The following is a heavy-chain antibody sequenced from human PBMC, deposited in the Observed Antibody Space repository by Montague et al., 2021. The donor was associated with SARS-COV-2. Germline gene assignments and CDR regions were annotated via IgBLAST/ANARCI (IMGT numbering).Heavy chain of an antibody. CDR1: GFTFSRYG. V-gene: IGHV3-33*01. CDR2: IWYDGSNK. CDR3: AGGTPPNSFYDYVWGSYRYYYDYGMDV. D-gene: IGHD3-16*02. J-gene: IGHJ6*02. Sequence: SLRLSCEASGFTFSRYGMHWVRQAPGKGLEWVAVIWYDGSNKYYSDSXKGRFTISRDNSKNTLYLQMHSLRAEDPAVSYCAGGTPPNSFYDYVWGSYRYYYDYGMDVWGQGTTVTVSS.